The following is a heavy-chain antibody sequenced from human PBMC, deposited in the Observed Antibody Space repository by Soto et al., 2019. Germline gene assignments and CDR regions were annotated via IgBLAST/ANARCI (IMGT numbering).Heavy chain of an antibody. V-gene: IGHV4-39*01. J-gene: IGHJ5*02. D-gene: IGHD6-13*01. CDR1: CSSIRSTPYS. CDR2: IYYSGST. Sequence: PETPSLTPTIPCSSIRSTPYSWVWIRQHPGKGLEWIGSIYYSGSTYYNPSLKSRVTISVDTSKNQFSLKLSSVTAADTAVYYCASLLAAAGTGSWFDPWGQGTLVTVSS. CDR3: ASLLAAAGTGSWFDP.